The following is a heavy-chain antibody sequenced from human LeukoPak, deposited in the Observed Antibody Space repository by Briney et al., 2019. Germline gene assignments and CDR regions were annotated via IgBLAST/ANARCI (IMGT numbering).Heavy chain of an antibody. Sequence: ASVKVSCKXSGYTFHTYGISWVRQSPGQGLEWMGIINPSGGSTSYAQKFQGRVTMTRDTSTSTAYMELSSLRSEDTAVYYCARGVSLGYCSSTSCYRFDYWGQGTLVTVSS. D-gene: IGHD2-2*02. CDR1: GYTFHTYG. CDR3: ARGVSLGYCSSTSCYRFDY. CDR2: INPSGGST. V-gene: IGHV1-46*02. J-gene: IGHJ4*02.